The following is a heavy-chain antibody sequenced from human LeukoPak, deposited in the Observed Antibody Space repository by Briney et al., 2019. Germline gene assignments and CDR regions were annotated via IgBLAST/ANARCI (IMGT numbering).Heavy chain of an antibody. J-gene: IGHJ3*02. CDR2: IIPIFGTA. D-gene: IGHD6-19*01. V-gene: IGHV1-69*05. Sequence: ASVKVSCKASGGTFSSYAISWVRQAPGQGLEWMGGIIPIFGTANYAQKFQGRVTITTDESTSTAYMELSSLRSEDTAVYYCARGVQWLVEGTAFDIWGQGTMVTVSS. CDR1: GGTFSSYA. CDR3: ARGVQWLVEGTAFDI.